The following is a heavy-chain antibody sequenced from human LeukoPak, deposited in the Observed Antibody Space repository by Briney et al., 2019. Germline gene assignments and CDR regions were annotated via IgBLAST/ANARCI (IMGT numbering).Heavy chain of an antibody. V-gene: IGHV5-51*01. D-gene: IGHD1-1*01. CDR2: IYPDDSDT. Sequence: GESLKIPCKGAAYKFSNYWIAWVRQRPGEDLEWMGIIYPDDSDTRYSPSFQDLVTISADKSISTAYLQWTSLKASDTAIYYCARRDTTYFDYWGQGSLVTVSS. CDR1: AYKFSNYW. CDR3: ARRDTTYFDY. J-gene: IGHJ4*02.